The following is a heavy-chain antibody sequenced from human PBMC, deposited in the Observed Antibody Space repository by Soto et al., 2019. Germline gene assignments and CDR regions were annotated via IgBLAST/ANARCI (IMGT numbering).Heavy chain of an antibody. V-gene: IGHV1-18*01. CDR3: ARYFWSGQLPFYFDQ. Sequence: QVLLVQSGAEVKKPGASVKVSCKASCYTFNSYGVSWVRQAPGQGLEWMGWISAYNGNTKYSQNLQGRVTMTIDTTTCSAYLEVRSLRSDYTAIYYCARYFWSGQLPFYFDQWGQGTLGTVS. D-gene: IGHD3-3*01. CDR2: ISAYNGNT. J-gene: IGHJ4*02. CDR1: CYTFNSYG.